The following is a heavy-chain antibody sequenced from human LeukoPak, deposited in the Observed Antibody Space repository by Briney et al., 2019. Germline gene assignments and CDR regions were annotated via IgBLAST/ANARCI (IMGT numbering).Heavy chain of an antibody. J-gene: IGHJ6*02. D-gene: IGHD1-26*01. CDR3: AGRVGYFYYGMDV. V-gene: IGHV3-23*01. CDR2: ISGSGGST. Sequence: PGGSLRLSCAVSGFTFSTYAMSWVRQAPGKGLEWVSAISGSGGSTYHADSVTGRFTISRDNSKNTVYLQMNSLRAEDTAVYYCAGRVGYFYYGMDVWGQGTTVTVSS. CDR1: GFTFSTYA.